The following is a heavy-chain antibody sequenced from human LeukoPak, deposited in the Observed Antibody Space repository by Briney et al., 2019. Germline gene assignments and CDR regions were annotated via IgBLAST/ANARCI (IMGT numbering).Heavy chain of an antibody. V-gene: IGHV3-23*01. CDR3: VKTFPARSNYFDY. D-gene: IGHD6-6*01. CDR2: ISGSGGST. Sequence: PGESLRLSCAASGFTFRNYAMSWVRQAPGKGLQWVLGISGSGGSTYYADSVKGRFTISRDNSKNTLFLQMNSLRAEDTAVYYCVKTFPARSNYFDYWGLGTLVTVSS. CDR1: GFTFRNYA. J-gene: IGHJ4*02.